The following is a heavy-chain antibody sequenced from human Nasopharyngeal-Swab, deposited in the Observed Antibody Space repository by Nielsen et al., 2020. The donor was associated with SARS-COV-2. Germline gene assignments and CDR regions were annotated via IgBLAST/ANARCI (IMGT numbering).Heavy chain of an antibody. V-gene: IGHV3-9*01. D-gene: IGHD6-19*01. CDR2: ISWNSGSI. Sequence: SLKISCAASGFTFDDYAMHWVRQAPGKGLEWVSGISWNSGSIGYADSVKGRFTISRDNAKNSLYLQMNSLRAEDTALYYCARGEQWLFDPWGQGTLVTVSS. CDR1: GFTFDDYA. J-gene: IGHJ5*02. CDR3: ARGEQWLFDP.